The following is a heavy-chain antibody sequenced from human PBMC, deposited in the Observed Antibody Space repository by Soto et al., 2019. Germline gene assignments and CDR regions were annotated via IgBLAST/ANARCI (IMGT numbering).Heavy chain of an antibody. V-gene: IGHV1-69*13. CDR3: ARGYYYDSSGYYHYFDY. D-gene: IGHD3-22*01. Sequence: ASVKVSCKASAGNFSSYAISWVRQAPGQGLEWMGGIIPIFGTANYAQKFQGRVTITADESTSTAYMELSSLRSEDTAVYYCARGYYYDSSGYYHYFDYWGQGTLVTVSS. CDR2: IIPIFGTA. CDR1: AGNFSSYA. J-gene: IGHJ4*02.